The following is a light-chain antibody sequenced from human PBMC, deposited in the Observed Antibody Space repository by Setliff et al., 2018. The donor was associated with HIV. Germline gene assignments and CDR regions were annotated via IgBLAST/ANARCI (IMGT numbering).Light chain of an antibody. J-gene: IGLJ1*01. CDR2: DVN. CDR3: SPYADVSTFL. CDR1: SGDIGRYDY. V-gene: IGLV2-14*03. Sequence: QSVLTQPASVSGSPGQSITVSCTGSSGDIGRYDYVAWYQQHPGKVPKLIIYDVNDRPSGVSNRFSGSKSGDTASLTISGLQAEDEADYYCSPYADVSTFLFGTGTKVTVL.